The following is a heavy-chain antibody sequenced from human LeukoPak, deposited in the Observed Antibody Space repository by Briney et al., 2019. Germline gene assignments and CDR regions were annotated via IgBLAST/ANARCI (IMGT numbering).Heavy chain of an antibody. CDR3: ARQREGSYASGSYPLKH. Sequence: GESLKISCKGSGYSFTSYWIGWVRQKPGKGLEWMGIIYPDDSDTRYSPSFQGQVTISADKYISTAYLQWSSLEASDTAMYYCARQREGSYASGSYPLKHWGQGTLVTVSS. V-gene: IGHV5-51*01. D-gene: IGHD3-10*01. CDR2: IYPDDSDT. CDR1: GYSFTSYW. J-gene: IGHJ1*01.